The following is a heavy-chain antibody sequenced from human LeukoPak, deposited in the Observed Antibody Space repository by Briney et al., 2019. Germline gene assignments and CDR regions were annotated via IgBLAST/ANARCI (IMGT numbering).Heavy chain of an antibody. CDR3: ATVEAAAGNFGY. J-gene: IGHJ4*02. CDR2: FDPEDGET. CDR1: GYTLTELS. Sequence: ASVKVSCRVSGYTLTELSMHWVRQAPGKGLEWMGGFDPEDGETIYAQKFQGRVTMTEDTSTDTAYMELSSLRSEDTAVYYCATVEAAAGNFGYWGQGTLVTVSS. V-gene: IGHV1-24*01. D-gene: IGHD6-13*01.